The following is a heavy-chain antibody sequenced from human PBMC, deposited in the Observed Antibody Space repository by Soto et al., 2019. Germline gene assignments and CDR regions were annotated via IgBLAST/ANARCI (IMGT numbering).Heavy chain of an antibody. J-gene: IGHJ5*02. D-gene: IGHD6-13*01. Sequence: GASVKVSCKASGYTFTSYGISWVRQAPGQGLEWMGWISAYSGNTNYAQKLQGRVTMTTDTSTSTAYMELRSLRSDDTAAYYCARVHWYGPWWFDPWGQGTMVTVYS. V-gene: IGHV1-18*01. CDR1: GYTFTSYG. CDR2: ISAYSGNT. CDR3: ARVHWYGPWWFDP.